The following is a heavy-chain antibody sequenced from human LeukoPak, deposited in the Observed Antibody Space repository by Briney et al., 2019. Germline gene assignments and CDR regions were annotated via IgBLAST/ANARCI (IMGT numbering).Heavy chain of an antibody. J-gene: IGHJ4*02. V-gene: IGHV3-7*01. D-gene: IGHD6-13*01. CDR1: VFTFFNYG. CDR2: IKEDGSEK. CDR3: ASGRQLVS. Sequence: GTLTFCGAGSVFTFFNYGMILVLQAPGKGLEWVTNIKEDGSEKYYVDSVKGRFTISRDNARNSLYLQMNILRAEDTAVYYCASGRQLVSWGQRTLVTDSS.